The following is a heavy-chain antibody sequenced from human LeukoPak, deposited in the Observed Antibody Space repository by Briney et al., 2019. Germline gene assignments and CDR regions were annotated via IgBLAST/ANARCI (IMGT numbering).Heavy chain of an antibody. Sequence: GGSLRLSCAASGLPVSSNYMTWIRQAPRKGLEWVSIIYSGGNTYYADSVKGRFAISRDNSKNTVYLQMNSLRAEDTAVYYCVNLPGGGYWGQGTLVTVSS. J-gene: IGHJ4*02. D-gene: IGHD7-27*01. CDR2: IYSGGNT. CDR1: GLPVSSNY. CDR3: VNLPGGGY. V-gene: IGHV3-66*02.